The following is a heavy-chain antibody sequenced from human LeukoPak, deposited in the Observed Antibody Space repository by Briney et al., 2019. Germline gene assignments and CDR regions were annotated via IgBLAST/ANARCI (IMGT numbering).Heavy chain of an antibody. CDR1: GFTFTSSA. CDR2: IVVGSGNT. D-gene: IGHD2-15*01. J-gene: IGHJ5*02. CDR3: AAGPYCSGGSCYQNWFDP. Sequence: SVKVSCKASGFTFTSSAVQWVRQARGQRLEWIGWIVVGSGNTNYAQKFQERDTITRDMSTSTAYMELSSLRSEDTAVYYCAAGPYCSGGSCYQNWFDPWGQGTLVTVSS. V-gene: IGHV1-58*01.